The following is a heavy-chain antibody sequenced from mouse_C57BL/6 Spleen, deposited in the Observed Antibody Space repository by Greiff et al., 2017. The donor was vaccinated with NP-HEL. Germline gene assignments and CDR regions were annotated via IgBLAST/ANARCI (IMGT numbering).Heavy chain of an antibody. Sequence: QVQLKQPGAELVKPGASVKLSCKASGYTFTSYWMHWVKQRPGRGLEWIGRIDPNSGGTKYNEKFKSKATLTVDKPSSTAYMQLSSLTSEDSAVYYCARCYYYGSSYKGYFDVWGTGTTVTVSS. CDR1: GYTFTSYW. CDR3: ARCYYYGSSYKGYFDV. V-gene: IGHV1-72*01. J-gene: IGHJ1*03. CDR2: IDPNSGGT. D-gene: IGHD1-1*01.